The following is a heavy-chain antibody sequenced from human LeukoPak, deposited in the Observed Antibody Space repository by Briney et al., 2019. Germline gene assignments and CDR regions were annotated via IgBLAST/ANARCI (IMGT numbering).Heavy chain of an antibody. CDR1: GFTVSSNY. CDR3: AREVVELRGGLHYYYGMDV. V-gene: IGHV3-66*01. CDR2: IYSGGNT. D-gene: IGHD1-7*01. J-gene: IGHJ6*02. Sequence: GGSLRLSCAASGFTVSSNYISWVRQAPGKGLEWVSVIYSGGNTSYAGSVTGRFTSSRDNSKNPLYLQMNSLRAEDTAVYYCAREVVELRGGLHYYYGMDVWGQGTTVTVSS.